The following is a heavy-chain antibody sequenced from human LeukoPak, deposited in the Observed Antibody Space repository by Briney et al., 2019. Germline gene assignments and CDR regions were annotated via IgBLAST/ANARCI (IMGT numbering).Heavy chain of an antibody. D-gene: IGHD4-17*01. CDR3: ARDYYGDPGLVYFDY. V-gene: IGHV3-30-3*01. J-gene: IGHJ4*02. CDR1: GFTFSSYA. CDR2: ISYDGSNR. Sequence: GRSLRLSCAASGFTFSSYAMHWVRQAPGKGLEWVAVISYDGSNRYYADSVKGRFTISRDNSKNTLYLQMNSLRAEDTAVYYCARDYYGDPGLVYFDYWGQGTLVTVSS.